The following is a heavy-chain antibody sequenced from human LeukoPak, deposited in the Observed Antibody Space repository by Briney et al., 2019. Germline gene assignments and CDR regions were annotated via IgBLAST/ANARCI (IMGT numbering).Heavy chain of an antibody. CDR2: ISSSSSTT. V-gene: IGHV3-11*04. CDR3: ARDLGGGGIFDY. J-gene: IGHJ4*02. D-gene: IGHD1-26*01. CDR1: GFTFSDYY. Sequence: GGSLRLSCAASGFTFSDYYMSWIRQAPGKGLEWVSYISSSSSTTYYADSVKGRFTISRDNAKNSLYLQMSSLRDEDTAVYYCARDLGGGGIFDYWGQGTLVTVSS.